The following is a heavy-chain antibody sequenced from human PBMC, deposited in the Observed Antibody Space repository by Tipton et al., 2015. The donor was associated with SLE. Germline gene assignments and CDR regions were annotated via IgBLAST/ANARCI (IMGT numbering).Heavy chain of an antibody. J-gene: IGHJ4*02. V-gene: IGHV4-39*07. CDR2: IYYSGST. CDR3: ARVMRGYTYGAFDS. D-gene: IGHD5-18*01. CDR1: GGSISSSSYY. Sequence: TLSLTCTVSGGSISSSSYYWGWIRQPPGKGLEWIGSIYYSGSTYYNPSLKSRVTISVDTSKNQFSLKLTSVTAADTAVYYCARVMRGYTYGAFDSWGQGSLVTVSS.